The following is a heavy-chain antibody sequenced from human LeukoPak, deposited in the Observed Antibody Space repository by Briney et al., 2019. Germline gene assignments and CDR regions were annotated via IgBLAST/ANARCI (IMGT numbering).Heavy chain of an antibody. CDR3: ARYIVGATPFDY. V-gene: IGHV3-23*01. Sequence: GGSLRLSCAASGFTFSSYAMSWVRQAPGKGLEWVSLISGSGGNTYYADSVKGRFTISRDNSKNTLYLQMNSLRAEDTAVYYCARYIVGATPFDYWGQGTLVTVSS. CDR1: GFTFSSYA. D-gene: IGHD1-26*01. J-gene: IGHJ4*02. CDR2: ISGSGGNT.